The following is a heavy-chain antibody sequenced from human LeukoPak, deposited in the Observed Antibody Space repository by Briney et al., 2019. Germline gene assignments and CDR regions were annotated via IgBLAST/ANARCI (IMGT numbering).Heavy chain of an antibody. D-gene: IGHD4-17*01. CDR2: IDWDDDK. CDR1: GFSLITSGMC. J-gene: IGHJ4*02. CDR3: ARISAYGDYYFDY. V-gene: IGHV2-70*01. Sequence: ESGPALVKLTQTLTLTCTFSGFSLITSGMCVSWIRQPPGKALEWLALIDWDDDKYYSTSLKTRLTISKDTFKNQVVLTMTNMDPVDTATYYCARISAYGDYYFDYWGQGTLVTVSS.